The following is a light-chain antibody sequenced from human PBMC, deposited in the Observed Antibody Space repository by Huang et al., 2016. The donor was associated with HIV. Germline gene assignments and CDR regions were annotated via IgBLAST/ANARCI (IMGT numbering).Light chain of an antibody. J-gene: IGKJ2*01. Sequence: DIQMTQSPSSLSASVGDRVTITCRASQSISSHLNWYQQKPGKAPNLLIYAASSLQSGVPSRFSGSGSGTDFTLTISSLQPEDFATYYCQQSYNTPRTFGQGTKLEIK. CDR2: AAS. CDR3: QQSYNTPRT. CDR1: QSISSH. V-gene: IGKV1-39*01.